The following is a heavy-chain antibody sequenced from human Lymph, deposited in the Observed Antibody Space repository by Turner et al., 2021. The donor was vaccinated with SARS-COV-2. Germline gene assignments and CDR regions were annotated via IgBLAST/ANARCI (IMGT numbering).Heavy chain of an antibody. V-gene: IGHV4-59*08. CDR2: FYKIGSI. D-gene: IGHD1-1*01. CDR1: GGSISSTS. J-gene: IGHJ6*02. CDR3: ARHQGSTSGYDHGMNV. Sequence: QVLLQASGPGLVRPSATLSLTCPASGGSISSTSWSWIRQSPGRGLEWIGYFYKIGSIDYNPTIRSRVTISVDTSKNQLSLNLISVTAADTAVYYCARHQGSTSGYDHGMNVWGQGTAVIVSS.